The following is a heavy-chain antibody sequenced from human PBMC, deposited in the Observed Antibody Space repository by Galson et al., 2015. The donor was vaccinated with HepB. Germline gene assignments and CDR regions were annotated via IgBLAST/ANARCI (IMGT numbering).Heavy chain of an antibody. J-gene: IGHJ3*02. CDR3: SKDLDSSSAVGI. V-gene: IGHV3-23*01. D-gene: IGHD6-13*01. CDR1: GFTFSSYA. Sequence: SLRLSCAASGFTFSSYAMTWVRQAPGKGLEWVSVISGSGDSTNYADSVKGRFTISRDNSKNTLYLQMISLRAEDTAVYFCSKDLDSSSAVGIWGQGTMVTVSS. CDR2: ISGSGDST.